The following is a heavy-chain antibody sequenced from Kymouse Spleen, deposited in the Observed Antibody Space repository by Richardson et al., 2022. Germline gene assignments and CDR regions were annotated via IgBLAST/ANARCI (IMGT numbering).Heavy chain of an antibody. Sequence: QVQLQQWGAGLLKPSETLSLTCAVYGGSFSGYYWSWIRQPPGKGLEWIGEINHSGSTNYNPSLKSRVTISVDTSKNQFSLKLSSVTAADTAVYYCARTGTPDAFDIWGQGTMVTVSS. J-gene: IGHJ3*02. CDR2: INHSGST. CDR3: ARTGTPDAFDI. D-gene: IGHD1-7*01. CDR1: GGSFSGYY. V-gene: IGHV4-34*01.